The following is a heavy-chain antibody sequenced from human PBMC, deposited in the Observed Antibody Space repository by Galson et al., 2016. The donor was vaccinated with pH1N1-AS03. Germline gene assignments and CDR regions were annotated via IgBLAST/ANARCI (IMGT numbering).Heavy chain of an antibody. CDR1: GGSFSGYS. J-gene: IGHJ5*02. CDR2: INHSGST. D-gene: IGHD7-27*01. Sequence: ETLSLTCAVYGGSFSGYSCSWIRQSPGKGLEWIGEINHSGSTNYNPSLKNRVTISVDTSTNQFSLNLTSVTAADTAVYYCARRANWGFTGRQNWFDPWGQGTLVTVSS. V-gene: IGHV4-34*01. CDR3: ARRANWGFTGRQNWFDP.